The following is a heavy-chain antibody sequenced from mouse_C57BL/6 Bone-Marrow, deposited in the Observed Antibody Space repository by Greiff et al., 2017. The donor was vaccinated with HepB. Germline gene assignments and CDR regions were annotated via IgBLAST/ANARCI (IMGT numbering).Heavy chain of an antibody. CDR3: ARNFYYGSSPYYAMDY. D-gene: IGHD1-1*01. CDR1: GYTFTSYW. J-gene: IGHJ4*01. CDR2: IDPSDSET. Sequence: VQLQQPGAELVRPGSSVKLSCKASGYTFTSYWMHWVKQRPIQGLEWIGNIDPSDSETHYNQKFKDKATLTVDKSFSTAYMQLSSLTSEDSAVYYCARNFYYGSSPYYAMDYWGQGTSVTVSS. V-gene: IGHV1-52*01.